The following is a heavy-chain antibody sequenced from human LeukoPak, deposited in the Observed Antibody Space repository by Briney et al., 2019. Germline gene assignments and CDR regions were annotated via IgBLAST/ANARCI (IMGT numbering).Heavy chain of an antibody. Sequence: SETLSLTCAVYGGSFSGYSWSWIRQPPGKGLEWIGEVNHSGSTNFNPSPKSRVTISVDTSQNQFSLKLSSVTAADTAVYYCARGVYIAAAQYGYWGQGTLVTVSS. V-gene: IGHV4-34*01. J-gene: IGHJ4*02. CDR1: GGSFSGYS. CDR2: VNHSGST. CDR3: ARGVYIAAAQYGY. D-gene: IGHD6-13*01.